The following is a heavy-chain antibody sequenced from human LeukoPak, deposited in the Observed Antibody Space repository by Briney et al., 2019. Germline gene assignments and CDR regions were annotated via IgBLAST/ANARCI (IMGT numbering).Heavy chain of an antibody. J-gene: IGHJ3*02. CDR3: ARLSERGSRDGSDI. CDR2: TYYRSQWYT. CDR1: GDSVSRNTAV. D-gene: IGHD3-10*01. V-gene: IGHV6-1*01. Sequence: SQTLSLTCVISGDSVSRNTAVWNWIRQSPSRGLEWLGKTYYRSQWYTDYALSVKDRITIHSDTSKNQFSLHLTSMTPDDTAVYYCARLSERGSRDGSDIWGQGTMITVSS.